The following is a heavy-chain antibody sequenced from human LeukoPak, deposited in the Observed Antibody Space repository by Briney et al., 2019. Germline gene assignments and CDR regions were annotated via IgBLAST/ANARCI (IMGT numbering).Heavy chain of an antibody. CDR3: ARQSGSYYPHYFDY. J-gene: IGHJ4*02. V-gene: IGHV4-39*01. CDR2: IYYSGST. D-gene: IGHD1-26*01. CDR1: GGSISSSSYY. Sequence: SETLSLTCTVSGGSISSSSYYWGWIRQPPGKGPEWIGSIYYSGSTYYNLSLKSRVTISVDTSKNQSSLKLSSVTAADTAVYYCARQSGSYYPHYFDYWGQGTLVTVSS.